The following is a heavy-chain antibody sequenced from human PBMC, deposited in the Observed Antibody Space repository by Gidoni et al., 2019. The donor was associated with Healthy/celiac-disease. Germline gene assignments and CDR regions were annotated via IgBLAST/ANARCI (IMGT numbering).Heavy chain of an antibody. CDR1: GPSFSGYY. CDR3: ARGRYHDSSGFPY. CDR2: ITHTGST. Sequence: VQLQQWGAGLLKPSETLSLTCAVSGPSFSGYYWSWIRQSPGRGLEWIAEITHTGSTNYKPSLRSRVTISVDASKNQFSLQLRSVTAADTAVYYCARGRYHDSSGFPYWGQGTLVTVSS. V-gene: IGHV4-34*01. D-gene: IGHD3-22*01. J-gene: IGHJ4*02.